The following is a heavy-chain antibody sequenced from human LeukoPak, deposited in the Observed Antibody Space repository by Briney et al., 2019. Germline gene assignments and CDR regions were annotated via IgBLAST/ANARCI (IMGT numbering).Heavy chain of an antibody. V-gene: IGHV3-23*01. Sequence: GGSLGLSCAASGFTFSTYAMTWVRQAPGKGLEWVSLISDSGDSAYYADSVKGRFTISRDNSKNTLYLQMNSLRAEDTALYYCVKASSSSPQYNWFDAWGQGTLVTVSS. CDR2: ISDSGDSA. CDR1: GFTFSTYA. CDR3: VKASSSSPQYNWFDA. D-gene: IGHD6-6*01. J-gene: IGHJ5*02.